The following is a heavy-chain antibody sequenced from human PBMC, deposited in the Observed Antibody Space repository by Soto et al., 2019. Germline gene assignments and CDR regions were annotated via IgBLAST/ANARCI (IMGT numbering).Heavy chain of an antibody. Sequence: QVQLVQSGAEVKKPGSSVKVSCKASGGTFSSYTISWVRQAPGQGLEWMGRIIPILGIANYAQKFQGRVTITADKSTSTAYMELSSLISEDTAVYYCARTTVAEADDYWGQGTLVTVSS. V-gene: IGHV1-69*02. CDR1: GGTFSSYT. CDR3: ARTTVAEADDY. D-gene: IGHD6-19*01. J-gene: IGHJ4*02. CDR2: IIPILGIA.